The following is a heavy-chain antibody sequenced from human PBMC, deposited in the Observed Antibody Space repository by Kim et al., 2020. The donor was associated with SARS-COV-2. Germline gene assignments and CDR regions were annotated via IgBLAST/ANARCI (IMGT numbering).Heavy chain of an antibody. CDR3: ARQGGIWFGAYDY. V-gene: IGHV5-51*01. J-gene: IGHJ4*02. D-gene: IGHD3-10*01. Sequence: YSPSFQGQVTISADKSISTAYLQWSSLKASDTAMYYCARQGGIWFGAYDYWGQGTLVTVSS.